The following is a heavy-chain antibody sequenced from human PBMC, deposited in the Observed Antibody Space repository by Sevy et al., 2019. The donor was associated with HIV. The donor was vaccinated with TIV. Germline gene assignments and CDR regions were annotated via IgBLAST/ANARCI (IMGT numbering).Heavy chain of an antibody. CDR1: GFTFSSYG. CDR3: AKDQAPSTVMGTTGDYFDY. D-gene: IGHD2-8*01. Sequence: GGSLRLSCAASGFTFSSYGMNWVRQAPGKGLEWVSSIGRSAGITFYADSVKGRFTVSRDNSKNTLYLEMNSLRAEDTAVYYCAKDQAPSTVMGTTGDYFDYWGQGALVTVSS. J-gene: IGHJ4*02. V-gene: IGHV3-23*01. CDR2: IGRSAGIT.